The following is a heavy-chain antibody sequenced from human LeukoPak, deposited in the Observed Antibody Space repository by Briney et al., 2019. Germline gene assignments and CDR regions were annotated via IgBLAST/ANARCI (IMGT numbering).Heavy chain of an antibody. D-gene: IGHD4-17*01. CDR3: ARGAFYGDYRGESYYYYYYMDV. Sequence: PSETLSLTCTVSGGSISSSSYYWGWIRQPPGKGLEWIGSIYYSGSTYYNPSLKSRVTISLDTSRNQFSLKLNSVTAADTAVYYCARGAFYGDYRGESYYYYYYMDVWGKGTMVTVSS. CDR1: GGSISSSSYY. V-gene: IGHV4-39*07. CDR2: IYYSGST. J-gene: IGHJ6*03.